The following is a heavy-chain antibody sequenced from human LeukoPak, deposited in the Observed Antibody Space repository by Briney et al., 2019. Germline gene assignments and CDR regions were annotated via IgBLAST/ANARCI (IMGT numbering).Heavy chain of an antibody. V-gene: IGHV1-18*01. Sequence: ASVKISCKASGYTFTSYGISWVRQAPGQGLEWMGWISAYNGNTNYAQKLQGRVTMTTDTSTSTAYMELRSLRSDDTAVYYCAKSVSSTSVIDYWGQGTLVTVSS. D-gene: IGHD2-2*01. CDR2: ISAYNGNT. CDR3: AKSVSSTSVIDY. CDR1: GYTFTSYG. J-gene: IGHJ4*02.